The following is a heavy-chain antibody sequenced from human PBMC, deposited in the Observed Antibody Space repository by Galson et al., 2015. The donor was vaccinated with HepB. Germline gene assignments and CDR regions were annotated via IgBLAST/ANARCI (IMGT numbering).Heavy chain of an antibody. V-gene: IGHV3-30*18. J-gene: IGHJ4*02. Sequence: SLRLSCAASGFTFSDYYMSWIRQVPGKGLEWVAVISDDGTNKYYADSVKGRFTISRDNSKNTLFLQMNSLRAEDTAVFYCAKAAIEGGNSFLIDYWGQGTLVFVSS. CDR1: GFTFSDYY. CDR2: ISDDGTNK. CDR3: AKAAIEGGNSFLIDY. D-gene: IGHD3-16*01.